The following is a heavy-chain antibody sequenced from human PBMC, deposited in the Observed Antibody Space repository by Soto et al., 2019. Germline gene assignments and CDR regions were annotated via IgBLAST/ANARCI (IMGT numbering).Heavy chain of an antibody. D-gene: IGHD5-12*01. V-gene: IGHV3-48*01. J-gene: IGHJ6*02. CDR1: GFILSECA. CDR3: ARVEYSGYDLLYYYYGMDV. CDR2: ISSSSSVI. Sequence: GGSLRVSCATSGFILSECAMNWVRQAPGKGLEWVSYISSSSSVIDYADSVKGRFTVSRDNARNSLYLQMNSLGAEDTAVYYCARVEYSGYDLLYYYYGMDVWGQGTTVTVSS.